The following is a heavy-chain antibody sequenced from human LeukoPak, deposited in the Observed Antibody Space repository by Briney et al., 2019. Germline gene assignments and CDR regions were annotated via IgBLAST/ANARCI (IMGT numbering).Heavy chain of an antibody. CDR2: MNPNSGNT. CDR1: GYTFTSYD. Sequence: GASVKVSCKASGYTFTSYDINWVRQATGQGLEWMGWMNPNSGNTGYAQKFQGRVTMTRNTSISTAYMELSSLRSEDTAVYYCARAPTVTTLFLDRYYYMDVWGKGTTVTISS. J-gene: IGHJ6*03. V-gene: IGHV1-8*01. D-gene: IGHD4-17*01. CDR3: ARAPTVTTLFLDRYYYMDV.